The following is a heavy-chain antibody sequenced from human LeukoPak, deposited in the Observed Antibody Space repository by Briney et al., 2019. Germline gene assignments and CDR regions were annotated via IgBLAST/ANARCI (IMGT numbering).Heavy chain of an antibody. V-gene: IGHV3-20*04. D-gene: IGHD1-26*01. CDR3: ARDNLSGSYHRDRFDY. CDR2: INWNGGST. CDR1: GFTFDDYG. Sequence: PGGSLRLSCAASGFTFDDYGMSWVRQAPGKGLEWVSGINWNGGSTGYADSVKGRFTISRDNAKNSLYLQMNSLRAEDTALYYCARDNLSGSYHRDRFDYWGQGTLVTVSS. J-gene: IGHJ4*02.